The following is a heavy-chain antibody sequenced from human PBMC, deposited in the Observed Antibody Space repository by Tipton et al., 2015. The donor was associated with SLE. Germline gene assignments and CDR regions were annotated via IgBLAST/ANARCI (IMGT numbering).Heavy chain of an antibody. CDR2: ISSSGSTI. D-gene: IGHD6-19*01. CDR1: GFTVSSNY. J-gene: IGHJ3*02. CDR3: ARPGRQWLENAFDI. V-gene: IGHV3-11*01. Sequence: SLRLSCAASGFTVSSNYMSWIRQAPGKGLEWVSYISSSGSTIYYADSVKGRFTISRDNAKNSLYLQMNSLRAEDTAVYYCARPGRQWLENAFDIWGQGTMVTVSS.